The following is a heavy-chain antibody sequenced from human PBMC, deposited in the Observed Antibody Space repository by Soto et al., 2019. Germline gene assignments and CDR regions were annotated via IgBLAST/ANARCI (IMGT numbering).Heavy chain of an antibody. CDR1: GFTFSSYS. Sequence: GGSLRLSCAASGFTFSSYSMNWVRQAPGKGLEWVSSISSSSSYIYYADSVKGRFTISRDNAKNSLYLQMNSLRAEDTAVYYCARDLRPPFGSSGYYYFDYWGQGTLVTVS. CDR2: ISSSSSYI. V-gene: IGHV3-21*01. CDR3: ARDLRPPFGSSGYYYFDY. J-gene: IGHJ4*02. D-gene: IGHD3-22*01.